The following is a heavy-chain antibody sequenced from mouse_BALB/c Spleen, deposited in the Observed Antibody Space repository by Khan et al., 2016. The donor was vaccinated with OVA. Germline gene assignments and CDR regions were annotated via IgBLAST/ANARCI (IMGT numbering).Heavy chain of an antibody. V-gene: IGHV2-6-2*01. CDR3: ARNRFGYFDV. Sequence: QVQLKESGPDLVAPSQSLSITCTVSGFSLTNFGVHWVRQPPGKSLEWLVVIWSDGSTTYNSALKSRLSISKDNSKSQVFLKMNSLQTDDTAMYYCARNRFGYFDVWGAGTTVTVSS. J-gene: IGHJ1*01. CDR2: IWSDGST. CDR1: GFSLTNFG.